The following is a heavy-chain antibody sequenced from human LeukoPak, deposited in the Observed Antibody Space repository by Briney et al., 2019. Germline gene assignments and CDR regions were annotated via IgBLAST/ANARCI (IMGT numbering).Heavy chain of an antibody. CDR1: GGSVSNYY. J-gene: IGHJ4*02. Sequence: SETLSLTCTVSGGSVSNYYWSWIRQSPGKGLEWIGYIYYTETSYNPSLKSRVTMSIDRSKNQFSLKLSSVTAADTAVYYCARTPIYYYDNSGYYNWGQGTLVTVSS. CDR3: ARTPIYYYDNSGYYN. D-gene: IGHD3-22*01. CDR2: IYYTET. V-gene: IGHV4-59*02.